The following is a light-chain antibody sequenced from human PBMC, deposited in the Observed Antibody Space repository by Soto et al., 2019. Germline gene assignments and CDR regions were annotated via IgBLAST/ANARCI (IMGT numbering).Light chain of an antibody. Sequence: DIVMTQPPATLSVSPGERATLSCRASQSVRSNLAWYQQKPGQAPRLLIYGASTRATGIPARFSGSVSGTAFTLTISSLQSEDFAVYGCQQYNNWPPYTFGQRTKLEIK. CDR3: QQYNNWPPYT. V-gene: IGKV3-15*01. CDR2: GAS. J-gene: IGKJ2*01. CDR1: QSVRSN.